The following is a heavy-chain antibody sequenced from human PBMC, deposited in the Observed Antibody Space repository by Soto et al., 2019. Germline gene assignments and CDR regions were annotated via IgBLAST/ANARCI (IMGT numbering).Heavy chain of an antibody. V-gene: IGHV4-34*01. Sequence: ASETLSLTCAVYGGSCSGYYWSWIRQPPGKGLEWIGEINHNGSTNYNPSLKSRVTISVDTSKNQFSLKLSSVTAADTAVYYCARGQAAAGTGLNWFDPWGQGTLVTVSS. J-gene: IGHJ5*02. D-gene: IGHD6-13*01. CDR1: GGSCSGYY. CDR3: ARGQAAAGTGLNWFDP. CDR2: INHNGST.